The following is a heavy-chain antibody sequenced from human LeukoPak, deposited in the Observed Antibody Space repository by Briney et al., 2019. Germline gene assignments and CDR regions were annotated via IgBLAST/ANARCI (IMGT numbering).Heavy chain of an antibody. CDR2: INAGNGNT. Sequence: GASVKVSCKASGYTFTSYAMHWVRQAPGQRLECMGWINAGNGNTKYSQKFQGRVTITRDTSASTAYMELSSLRSEDTAVYYCARDRDDILTGYSYGMDVWGKGTTVTVSS. J-gene: IGHJ6*04. CDR3: ARDRDDILTGYSYGMDV. V-gene: IGHV1-3*01. CDR1: GYTFTSYA. D-gene: IGHD3-9*01.